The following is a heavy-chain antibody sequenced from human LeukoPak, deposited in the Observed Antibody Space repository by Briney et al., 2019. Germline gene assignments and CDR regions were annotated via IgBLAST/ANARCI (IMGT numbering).Heavy chain of an antibody. CDR2: LIPIFRTP. Sequence: GASVKVSCKASGGIFSTYAISWVRQAPGQGLEWMGGLIPIFRTPNYAPKFQGRVTITADESTSTAYMELSSLRSEDTAVYYCARGAIVVVPAAMREYYYGMDVWGQGTTVTVSS. CDR3: ARGAIVVVPAAMREYYYGMDV. V-gene: IGHV1-69*01. J-gene: IGHJ6*02. CDR1: GGIFSTYA. D-gene: IGHD2-2*01.